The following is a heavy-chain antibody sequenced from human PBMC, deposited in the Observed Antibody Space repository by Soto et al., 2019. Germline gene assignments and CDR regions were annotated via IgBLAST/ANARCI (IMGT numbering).Heavy chain of an antibody. V-gene: IGHV3-15*01. CDR1: GFTFSNAW. CDR3: TTDFRMTNGPV. J-gene: IGHJ4*02. Sequence: EVQLVESGGGLVKPGGSLRLSCAASGFTFSNAWMSWVRQAPGKGLEWVGRIKRKTDGGTTDYAAPVKGRFTISTDDSKNTLYLQMNSLKTEDTAVYYCTTDFRMTNGPVWGQGTLVTVS. CDR2: IKRKTDGGTT. D-gene: IGHD4-17*01.